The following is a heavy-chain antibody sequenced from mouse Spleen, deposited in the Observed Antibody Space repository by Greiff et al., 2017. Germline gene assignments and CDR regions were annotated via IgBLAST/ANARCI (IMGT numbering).Heavy chain of an antibody. J-gene: IGHJ2*01. D-gene: IGHD3-3*01. CDR3: ARGGTGDFDY. V-gene: IGHV1-42*01. Sequence: VQLKQSGPELVKPGASVKISCKASGYSFTGYYMNWVKQSPEKSLEWIGEINPSTGGTTYNQKFKAKATLTVDKSSSTAYMQLKSLTSEDSAVYYCARGGTGDFDYWGQGTTLTVSS. CDR1: GYSFTGYY. CDR2: INPSTGGT.